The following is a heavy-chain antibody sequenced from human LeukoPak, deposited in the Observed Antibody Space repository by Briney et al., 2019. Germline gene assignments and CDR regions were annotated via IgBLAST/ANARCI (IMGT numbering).Heavy chain of an antibody. V-gene: IGHV3-48*01. J-gene: IGHJ4*02. D-gene: IGHD1-1*01. Sequence: GGSLRLSCTASGFPFIEYSMNWVRQAPGKGLEWISYIGIDSGNTKYADSVRGRFTISADKAKNSLYLQMNSLRVEDTAVYYCARGHNYAFDNWGQGTLVSVAS. CDR1: GFPFIEYS. CDR3: ARGHNYAFDN. CDR2: IGIDSGNT.